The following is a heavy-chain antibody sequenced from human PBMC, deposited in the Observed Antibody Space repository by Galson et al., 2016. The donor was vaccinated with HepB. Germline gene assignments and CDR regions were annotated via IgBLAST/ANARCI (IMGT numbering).Heavy chain of an antibody. CDR2: ISSNGGTT. Sequence: SLRLSCAASGFTFTCYAMHWVRQAPGKGLEYVSAISSNGGTTYYADSVKGRFTISRVNSKNTLYLQISGLRPKESAVYYCVREHYPDKTTYYYWYFDLWGRGTPVTVSS. CDR3: VREHYPDKTTYYYWYFDL. D-gene: IGHD4-17*01. CDR1: GFTFTCYA. J-gene: IGHJ2*01. V-gene: IGHV3-64D*06.